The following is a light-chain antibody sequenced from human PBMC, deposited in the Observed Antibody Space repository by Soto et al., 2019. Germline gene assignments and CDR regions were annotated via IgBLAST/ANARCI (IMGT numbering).Light chain of an antibody. CDR2: DVS. V-gene: IGLV2-14*01. CDR1: RSDVGAYNY. CDR3: SAYTTTSALYV. Sequence: QSVLTQPRSVSGSPGQSVTISCTGTRSDVGAYNYVSWFQQHPDKAPKLIIYDVSNRPSGVSNRFSGSKSGSTASLTIAGLQAEDEADYYCSAYTTTSALYVFGTGTKLTVL. J-gene: IGLJ1*01.